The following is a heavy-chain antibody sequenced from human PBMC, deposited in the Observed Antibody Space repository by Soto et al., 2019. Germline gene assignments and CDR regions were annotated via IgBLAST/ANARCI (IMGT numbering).Heavy chain of an antibody. J-gene: IGHJ4*02. D-gene: IGHD6-13*01. CDR3: ARDDRYSSSGKFDY. CDR2: IIPIFGTA. CDR1: GGTLSSYA. V-gene: IGHV1-69*13. Sequence: SVKVSCKASGGTLSSYAISWARQAPGQGLEWMGGIIPIFGTANYAQKFQGRVTITADESTTTAYMELSSLRSEDTAVYYCARDDRYSSSGKFDYWGQGTLVTVSS.